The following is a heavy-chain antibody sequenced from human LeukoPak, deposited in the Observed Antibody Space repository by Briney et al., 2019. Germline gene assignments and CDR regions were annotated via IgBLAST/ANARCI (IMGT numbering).Heavy chain of an antibody. D-gene: IGHD3-3*01. J-gene: IGHJ5*02. CDR2: INHSGST. Sequence: SETLSLTCAVYGGSFSGYYWSWIRQPPGKGLEWIGEINHSGSTNYNPSLKSRVTISVDTSKNQFSLKLSSVTAADTAVYYCARDYDSSRFDPWGQGTLVTVSS. CDR3: ARDYDSSRFDP. V-gene: IGHV4-34*01. CDR1: GGSFSGYY.